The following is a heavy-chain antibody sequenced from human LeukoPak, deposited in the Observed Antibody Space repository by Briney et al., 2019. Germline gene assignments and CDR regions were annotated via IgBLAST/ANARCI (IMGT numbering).Heavy chain of an antibody. D-gene: IGHD4-17*01. CDR3: AREKRAVTRGTYYYYGMDV. V-gene: IGHV3-33*01. CDR1: GFTFSSYG. J-gene: IGHJ6*02. Sequence: GRSLRLSCAASGFTFSSYGMHWVRQAPGKGLEWVAVIWYDGSNKYYADSVKGRFTISRDNSKNTLCLQMNSLRAEDTAVYYCAREKRAVTRGTYYYYGMDVWGQGTTVTVSS. CDR2: IWYDGSNK.